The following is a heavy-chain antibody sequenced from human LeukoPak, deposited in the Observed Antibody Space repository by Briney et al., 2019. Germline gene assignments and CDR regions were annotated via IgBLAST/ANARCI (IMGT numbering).Heavy chain of an antibody. D-gene: IGHD6-13*01. Sequence: SETLSLTCTVSGGSISSYYWSWIRQPPGKGLEWIGYIYYSGRTNYNPSLKSRVTISVDTSKNQFSLKLSSVTAADTAVYYCASTVYSSSWYSGDYWGQGTLVTVSS. CDR3: ASTVYSSSWYSGDY. J-gene: IGHJ4*02. CDR1: GGSISSYY. V-gene: IGHV4-59*08. CDR2: IYYSGRT.